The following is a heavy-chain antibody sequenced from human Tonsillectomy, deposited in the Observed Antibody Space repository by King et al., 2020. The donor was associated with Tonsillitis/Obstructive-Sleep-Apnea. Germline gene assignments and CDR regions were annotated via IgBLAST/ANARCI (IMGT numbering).Heavy chain of an antibody. D-gene: IGHD1-26*01. CDR2: INAYNGNT. Sequence: VQLVESGAEVKMPGASVKVSCKASGYTFISYGISWVRQAPGQGLEWMGWINAYNGNTNYAQKFQGRVTMTTDTSTSTAYMELRSLRSDDTAVYYCARVPYSGSFLGHYSFDYWGQGTLVTVSS. V-gene: IGHV1-18*01. CDR3: ARVPYSGSFLGHYSFDY. CDR1: GYTFISYG. J-gene: IGHJ4*02.